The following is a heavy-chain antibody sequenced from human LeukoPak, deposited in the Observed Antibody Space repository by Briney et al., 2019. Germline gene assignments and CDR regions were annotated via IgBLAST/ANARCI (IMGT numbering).Heavy chain of an antibody. J-gene: IGHJ4*02. Sequence: GGTLRLSCAASGFTFSSYGMSWVRQAPGKGLEWVSAISGSGGSTYYADSAKGRFTISRDSSKNTLYLQMNSLRAEDTALYYCPKGRRIAVDMSFSWGQGTLVTVSS. V-gene: IGHV3-23*01. CDR2: ISGSGGST. CDR3: PKGRRIAVDMSFS. CDR1: GFTFSSYG. D-gene: IGHD6-19*01.